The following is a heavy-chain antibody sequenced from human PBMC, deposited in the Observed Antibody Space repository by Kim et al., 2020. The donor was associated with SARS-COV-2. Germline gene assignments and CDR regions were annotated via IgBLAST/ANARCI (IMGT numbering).Heavy chain of an antibody. J-gene: IGHJ4*02. CDR3: ARDPHIVATIPTYYFDY. CDR1: GFTFSSYG. V-gene: IGHV3-33*05. Sequence: GGSLRLSCAASGFTFSSYGMHWVRQAPGKGLEWVAVISYDGSNKYYADSVKGRFTISRDNSKNTLYLQMNSLRAEDTAVYYCARDPHIVATIPTYYFDYWGQGTLVTVSS. CDR2: ISYDGSNK. D-gene: IGHD5-12*01.